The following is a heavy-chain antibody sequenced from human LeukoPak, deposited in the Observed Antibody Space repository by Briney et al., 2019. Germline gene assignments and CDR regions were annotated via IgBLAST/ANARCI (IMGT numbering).Heavy chain of an antibody. J-gene: IGHJ4*02. CDR3: GKGGLPDIVVVIAAPPAY. V-gene: IGHV3-23*01. D-gene: IGHD2-15*01. Sequence: GGSLRLSCAASGFTFSSYAMSWVRQAPGKGLEWVSSISGSGTNTYYAASVKGRFTISRDNSKNTLYLQMSSLRAEDTAIYYCGKGGLPDIVVVIAAPPAYWGQGTLVTVSS. CDR1: GFTFSSYA. CDR2: ISGSGTNT.